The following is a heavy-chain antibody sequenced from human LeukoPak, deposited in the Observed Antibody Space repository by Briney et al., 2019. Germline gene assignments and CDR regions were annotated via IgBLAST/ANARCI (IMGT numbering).Heavy chain of an antibody. J-gene: IGHJ5*02. CDR1: GFTFSSYW. CDR2: INSDGSST. CDR3: ARLRPFWSSYVGNWFDP. V-gene: IGHV3-74*01. Sequence: GGSLRPSCAASGFTFSSYWMHWVRQAPGKGLVWVSRINSDGSSTSYADSVKGRFTISRDNAKNTLYLQMNSLRAEDTAVYYCARLRPFWSSYVGNWFDPWGQGTLVTVSS. D-gene: IGHD3-3*01.